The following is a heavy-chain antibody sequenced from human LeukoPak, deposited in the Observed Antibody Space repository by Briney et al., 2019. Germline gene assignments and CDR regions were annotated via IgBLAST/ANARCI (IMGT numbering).Heavy chain of an antibody. D-gene: IGHD3-22*01. CDR2: IYNTGST. V-gene: IGHV4-61*02. CDR3: ARDIGNYYDYIYHYYYDY. J-gene: IGHJ4*02. Sequence: PSETLSLTCTVSTGSISSSSYYWNWIRQPAGKGLEWVGRIYNTGSTWYNPSLKSRVSMSIDTSKNQFSLKLHSVTAADAAVYYCARDIGNYYDYIYHYYYDYWGQGSLVTVSS. CDR1: TGSISSSSYY.